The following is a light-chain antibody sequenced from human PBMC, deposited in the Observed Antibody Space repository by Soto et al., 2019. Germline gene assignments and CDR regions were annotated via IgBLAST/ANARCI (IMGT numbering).Light chain of an antibody. V-gene: IGKV1-17*01. CDR1: QDITTD. J-gene: IGKJ2*01. CDR3: LQHNTYPYT. CDR2: AAS. Sequence: DIRMTQSPSSLSASVGDRVAITCRASQDITTDLAWYQQRPGKAPKRLVYAASILQSGVPSRFSGSGSGTKFTLTINSLQPEDFATYYCLQHNTYPYTFGPGTKLEI.